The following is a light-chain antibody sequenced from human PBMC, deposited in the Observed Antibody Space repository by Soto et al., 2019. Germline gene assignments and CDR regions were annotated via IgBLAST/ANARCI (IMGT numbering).Light chain of an antibody. V-gene: IGKV1-5*03. CDR2: KAS. CDR1: QSINSW. CDR3: QQYNGYSDT. J-gene: IGKJ2*01. Sequence: DTQMTQSPSTLSVSVGDRVTITCRASQSINSWLAWYQQKPGKAPKLLIYKASNLESGVPSRFSGSASGTEFTLTISSLQPDDLATYYCQQYNGYSDTFGQGTKLEIK.